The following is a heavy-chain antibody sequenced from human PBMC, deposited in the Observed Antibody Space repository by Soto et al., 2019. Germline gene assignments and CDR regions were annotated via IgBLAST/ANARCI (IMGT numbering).Heavy chain of an antibody. J-gene: IGHJ4*02. CDR2: ISSSSSYI. Sequence: EVQLVESGGGLVKPGGSLRLSCAASGFTFSSYSMNWVRQAPGKGLEWVSSISSSSSYIYYADSVKGRFTISRDNAKNSLYLQMNSLRAEDTPVYYCARRAVAATTFDYWGQGTLVTVSS. CDR1: GFTFSSYS. D-gene: IGHD2-15*01. V-gene: IGHV3-21*01. CDR3: ARRAVAATTFDY.